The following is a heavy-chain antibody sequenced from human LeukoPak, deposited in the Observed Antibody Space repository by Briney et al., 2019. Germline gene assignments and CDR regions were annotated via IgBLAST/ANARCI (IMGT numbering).Heavy chain of an antibody. Sequence: GGSLRLSCAASGFTFSNYAMSWVRQAPGKGLERVSAISGSGGSTYYADSVKGRFTISRDNSKNTLYLQMNSLRAEDTAVYYCAKTNGGIAVAVYFQHWGQGTLVTVSS. J-gene: IGHJ1*01. D-gene: IGHD6-19*01. CDR1: GFTFSNYA. CDR3: AKTNGGIAVAVYFQH. CDR2: ISGSGGST. V-gene: IGHV3-23*01.